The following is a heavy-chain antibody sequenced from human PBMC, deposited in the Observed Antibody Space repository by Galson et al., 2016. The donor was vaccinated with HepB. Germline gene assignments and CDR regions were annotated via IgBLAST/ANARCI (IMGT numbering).Heavy chain of an antibody. J-gene: IGHJ4*02. Sequence: SLRLSCAASGFFVGPYSMNWVRQAPGKGLEWLSYISSTSTTVYYADSVKGRFTISRDNAKNSVYLQMSSLRDQDTAMYYCTRDAEGNFDYWGLGTLVTVSS. D-gene: IGHD3-10*01. V-gene: IGHV3-48*02. CDR1: GFFVGPYS. CDR3: TRDAEGNFDY. CDR2: ISSTSTTV.